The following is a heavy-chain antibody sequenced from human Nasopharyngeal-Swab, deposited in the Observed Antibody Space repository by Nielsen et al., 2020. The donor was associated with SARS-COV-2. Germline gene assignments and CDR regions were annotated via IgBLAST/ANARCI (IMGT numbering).Heavy chain of an antibody. J-gene: IGHJ3*02. Sequence: GESLKISCAASGFTVSSNYMSWVRQAPGKGLEWVSVIYSGGSTYYADSVKGRFTISRDNSKNTLYLQMNSLRAEDTAVYYCARAMVRGEHDAFDIWGQGTMVTVSS. CDR1: GFTVSSNY. D-gene: IGHD3-10*01. V-gene: IGHV3-53*01. CDR2: IYSGGST. CDR3: ARAMVRGEHDAFDI.